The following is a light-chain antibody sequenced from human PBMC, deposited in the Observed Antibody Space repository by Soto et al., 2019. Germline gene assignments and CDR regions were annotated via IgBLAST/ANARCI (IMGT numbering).Light chain of an antibody. V-gene: IGKV3D-15*01. Sequence: EIGLTQSPGTLSLSQWERATLSCRASQSVGSNLAWYQQKPAQAPRLLIYGVSTRATGTPARFSGSGSGTEFTLTISSVQSEDFAVYYCQQYNNWLQTFGQGTKVDI. CDR2: GVS. CDR3: QQYNNWLQT. J-gene: IGKJ1*01. CDR1: QSVGSN.